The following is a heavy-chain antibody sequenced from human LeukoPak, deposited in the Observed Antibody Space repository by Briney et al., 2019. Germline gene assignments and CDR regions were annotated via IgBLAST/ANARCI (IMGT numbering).Heavy chain of an antibody. CDR1: GGSILTTNW. D-gene: IGHD1-26*01. V-gene: IGHV4-4*02. CDR2: VHLGGAS. J-gene: IGHJ4*02. Sequence: KASETLSLTCAVSGGSILTTNWWSWVRQPPGKGLEWIGEVHLGGASNYNPSLKSRVSMSIDNSKNQLSLKLTSVTAADTAIYYCARESGAFCPFGLWGQGTLVTVSS. CDR3: ARESGAFCPFGL.